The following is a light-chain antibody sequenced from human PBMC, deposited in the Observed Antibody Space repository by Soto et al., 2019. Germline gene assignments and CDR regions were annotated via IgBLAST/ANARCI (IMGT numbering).Light chain of an antibody. CDR3: HHFGSSPET. CDR1: QSVADSY. Sequence: EVVLTQSPGTLPLSPGERATLSCRASQSVADSYLAWYQQKPGRAPSLLFYAATRRATGIPDRFSGSGSGTDFTLTISTLEPDDFAVYYCHHFGSSPETFGQGTKVE. CDR2: AAT. J-gene: IGKJ1*01. V-gene: IGKV3-20*01.